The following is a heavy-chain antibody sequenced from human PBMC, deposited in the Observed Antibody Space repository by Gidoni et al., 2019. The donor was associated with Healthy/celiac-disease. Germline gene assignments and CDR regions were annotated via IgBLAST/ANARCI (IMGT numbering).Heavy chain of an antibody. Sequence: QVQLVQSGAEVKKPGASVKVSCKASGYTFTGYYMHWVRQAPGQGLEWMGWINPNSGGTNYAQKFQGRVTMTRDTSISTAYMVLSRLRSDDTAVYYWARVYYYGSGSYSGMDVWGQGTTVTVSS. J-gene: IGHJ6*02. V-gene: IGHV1-2*02. CDR2: INPNSGGT. CDR3: ARVYYYGSGSYSGMDV. CDR1: GYTFTGYY. D-gene: IGHD3-10*01.